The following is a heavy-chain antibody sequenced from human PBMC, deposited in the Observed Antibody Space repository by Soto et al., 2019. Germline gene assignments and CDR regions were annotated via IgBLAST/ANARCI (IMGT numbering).Heavy chain of an antibody. CDR3: AKDLGHCSSTSCYDAFDI. D-gene: IGHD2-2*01. Sequence: GGSLRLSCAASGFTFSSYAMSWVRQAPGKGLEWVSAISGSGGSTYYADSVKGRFTISRDNSKNTLYLQMNSLRAEDTAVYYCAKDLGHCSSTSCYDAFDIWGQGTMVTVSS. V-gene: IGHV3-23*01. CDR2: ISGSGGST. J-gene: IGHJ3*02. CDR1: GFTFSSYA.